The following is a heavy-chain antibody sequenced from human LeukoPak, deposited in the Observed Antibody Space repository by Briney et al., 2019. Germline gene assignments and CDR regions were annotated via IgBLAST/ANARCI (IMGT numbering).Heavy chain of an antibody. CDR1: GFTFSTYG. CDR3: AREAAAGTYYYYYYMDV. J-gene: IGHJ6*03. Sequence: GGSLRLSCAASGFTFSTYGMHWVRQAPGKGLEWVAFIRSDGINKYYADSVKGRFTISRDSSKNTLYLQMNSLRAEDMAVYYCAREAAAGTYYYYYYMDVWGKGTTVTISS. CDR2: IRSDGINK. D-gene: IGHD6-13*01. V-gene: IGHV3-30*02.